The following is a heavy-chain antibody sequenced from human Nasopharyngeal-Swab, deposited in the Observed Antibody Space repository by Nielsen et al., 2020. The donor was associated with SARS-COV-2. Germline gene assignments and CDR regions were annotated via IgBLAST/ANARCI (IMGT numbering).Heavy chain of an antibody. V-gene: IGHV3-74*01. J-gene: IGHJ4*02. CDR3: ARDWESSVFDY. D-gene: IGHD3-16*01. Sequence: GESLKISCAASGFTFSGYWMHWVRQAPGKGLVWVSRINSDGSSTNYADSVKGRFTISRDNAKNTLYLQMNSLRAEDTAVYYCARDWESSVFDYWGQGTLVIVSS. CDR2: INSDGSST. CDR1: GFTFSGYW.